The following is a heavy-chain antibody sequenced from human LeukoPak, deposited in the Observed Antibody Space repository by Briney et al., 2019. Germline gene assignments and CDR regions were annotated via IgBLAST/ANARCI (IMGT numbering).Heavy chain of an antibody. Sequence: ASVKVSCKASGHTFTNYGFSWVRQAPGQGLEWMGWISAYNGNTGYAQKFQGRVTMTTDTSTSTAYMELRSLTSDDTAVYYCARSPSGYDRLIDYWGQGTLVTVSS. CDR1: GHTFTNYG. CDR2: ISAYNGNT. J-gene: IGHJ4*02. D-gene: IGHD5-12*01. V-gene: IGHV1-18*04. CDR3: ARSPSGYDRLIDY.